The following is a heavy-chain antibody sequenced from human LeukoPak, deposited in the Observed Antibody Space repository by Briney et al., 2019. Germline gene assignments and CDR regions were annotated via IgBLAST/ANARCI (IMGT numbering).Heavy chain of an antibody. Sequence: GGSLRLSCAASGFTLSSSSMNWVRQAPGKGLEWVSSISSSSYIYYADSLKGRFTISRDNAKNSLYLQMNSLRAEDTAVYYCARDPYSGSYGNYYYYFMDVWGKGTTVTISS. CDR3: ARDPYSGSYGNYYYYFMDV. J-gene: IGHJ6*03. V-gene: IGHV3-21*01. CDR1: GFTLSSSS. CDR2: ISSSSYI. D-gene: IGHD1-26*01.